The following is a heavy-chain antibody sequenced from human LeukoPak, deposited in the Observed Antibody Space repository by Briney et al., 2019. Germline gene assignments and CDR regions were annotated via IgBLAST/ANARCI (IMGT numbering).Heavy chain of an antibody. D-gene: IGHD2-15*01. J-gene: IGHJ6*03. CDR2: IYYSGST. V-gene: IGHV4-39*07. CDR3: ARGLLRSGGSCYPPDCYYYYMDV. CDR1: GGSISSSSYY. Sequence: SETLSLTCTVSGGSISSSSYYWGWIRQPPGKGLEWIGTIYYSGSTYYNPSLKSRVTISVDTSKNQFSLKLSSVTAADTAVYYCARGLLRSGGSCYPPDCYYYYMDVWGKGTTVTISS.